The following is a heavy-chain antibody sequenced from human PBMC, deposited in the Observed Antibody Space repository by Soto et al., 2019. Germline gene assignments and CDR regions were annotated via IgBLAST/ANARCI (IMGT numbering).Heavy chain of an antibody. D-gene: IGHD5-18*01. CDR1: GGTFSSYA. V-gene: IGHV1-69*12. CDR3: ARGRRYSYGWGYYYYGMDV. CDR2: IIPIFGTA. Sequence: QVQLVQSGAGVKKPGSSVKVSCKASGGTFSSYAISWVRQAPGQGLEWMGGIIPIFGTANYAQKFQGRVTITADESTSTAYMELSSLRSEDTAVYYCARGRRYSYGWGYYYYGMDVWGQGTTVTVSS. J-gene: IGHJ6*02.